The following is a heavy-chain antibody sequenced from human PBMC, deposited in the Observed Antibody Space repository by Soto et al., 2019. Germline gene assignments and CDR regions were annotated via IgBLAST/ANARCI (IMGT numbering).Heavy chain of an antibody. Sequence: EVQLVESGGDLVQPGGSLRLSCAASGFTFSSYAIHWVRQAPGKGLEYVSTISRNGGSTYYANSVKGRFTISRDNSKNTLYLQMGSLRAEDMAVYYCARGPKGYAFDIWGQGTMVTVSS. CDR2: ISRNGGST. J-gene: IGHJ3*02. V-gene: IGHV3-64*01. CDR1: GFTFSSYA. CDR3: ARGPKGYAFDI.